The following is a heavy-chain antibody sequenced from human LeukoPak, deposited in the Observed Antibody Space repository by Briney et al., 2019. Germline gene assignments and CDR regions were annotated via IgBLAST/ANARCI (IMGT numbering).Heavy chain of an antibody. J-gene: IGHJ6*03. CDR2: IIPIFGTA. V-gene: IGHV1-69*01. Sequence: RASVKVSCKASGGTFSSYAISWVRQAPGQGLEWMGGIIPIFGTANYAQKFQGRVTITADESTSTAYMELSSLRSEDTAVYYCARVDPEWFGEFGDYYYMDVWGQGTLVTVSS. CDR3: ARVDPEWFGEFGDYYYMDV. D-gene: IGHD3-10*01. CDR1: GGTFSSYA.